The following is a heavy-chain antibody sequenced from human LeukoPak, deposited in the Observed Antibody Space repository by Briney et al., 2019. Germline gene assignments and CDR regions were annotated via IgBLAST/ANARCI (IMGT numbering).Heavy chain of an antibody. CDR3: AREASSGYSS. Sequence: GGSLRLSCAVCGFTFDVYGMSWVRRAPGEGVECVSGINCNGGSTGYADAVKGRFTISRDNAKNSLYLQMNSLRAEDTALYYCAREASSGYSSWGQGTLVTVSS. D-gene: IGHD3-22*01. J-gene: IGHJ5*02. CDR1: GFTFDVYG. V-gene: IGHV3-20*04. CDR2: INCNGGST.